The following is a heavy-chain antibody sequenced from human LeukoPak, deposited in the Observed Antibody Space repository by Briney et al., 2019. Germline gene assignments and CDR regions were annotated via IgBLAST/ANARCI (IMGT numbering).Heavy chain of an antibody. V-gene: IGHV4-59*01. J-gene: IGHJ4*02. D-gene: IGHD2-2*01. CDR2: IYYTGST. Sequence: SETLSLTCTVSGGSISSYYWSWIRQPPGKGLVWFGYIYYTGSTYYDPSLKSRVTISLDTSKNQFSLKLRSVTAADTAMYYCARGLKDVVVVPAGAGGCFDYWGQGTLVTVSS. CDR1: GGSISSYY. CDR3: ARGLKDVVVVPAGAGGCFDY.